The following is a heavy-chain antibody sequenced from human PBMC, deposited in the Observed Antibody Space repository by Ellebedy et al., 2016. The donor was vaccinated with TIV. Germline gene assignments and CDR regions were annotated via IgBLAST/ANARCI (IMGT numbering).Heavy chain of an antibody. CDR2: ISSSGSTI. V-gene: IGHV3-48*03. Sequence: GESLKISCAASGFTFSSYEMNWVRQAPGKGLEWVSYISSSGSTIYYADSVKGRFTISRDNAKNSLYLQMNSLRAEDTAVYYCARDIHYYDSNGYYFWFDPWGQGTLVTVSS. D-gene: IGHD3-22*01. CDR3: ARDIHYYDSNGYYFWFDP. J-gene: IGHJ5*02. CDR1: GFTFSSYE.